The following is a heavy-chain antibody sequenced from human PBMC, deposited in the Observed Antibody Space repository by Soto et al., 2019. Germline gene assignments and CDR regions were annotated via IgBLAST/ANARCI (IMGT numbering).Heavy chain of an antibody. CDR1: GGSISTGGYY. D-gene: IGHD4-17*01. Sequence: QVQLQESGPGLVKPSQTLSLTCTVSGGSISTGGYYWSWIRQHPGRGLEWIGYIYHSGMTFSNPSLQSRVAISIDTSENQFSLKLSSVTAADTAVYYCATVRWELHDAFDMWGHGTMVSVSS. V-gene: IGHV4-31*03. CDR3: ATVRWELHDAFDM. CDR2: IYHSGMT. J-gene: IGHJ3*02.